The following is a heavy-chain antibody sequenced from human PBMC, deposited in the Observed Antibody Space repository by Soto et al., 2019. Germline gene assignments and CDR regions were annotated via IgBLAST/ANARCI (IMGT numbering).Heavy chain of an antibody. CDR3: ARDLGTDYYDSSGYRNFDY. CDR2: ISAYNGNT. J-gene: IGHJ4*02. CDR1: GYTFTSYF. D-gene: IGHD3-22*01. Sequence: ASVKVSCKASGYTFTSYFITWVRQAPGRGLEWMGWISAYNGNTNYAQKLQGRVTMTTDTSTSTAYMELRSLRSDDTAVYYCARDLGTDYYDSSGYRNFDYWGQGTLVTVSS. V-gene: IGHV1-18*01.